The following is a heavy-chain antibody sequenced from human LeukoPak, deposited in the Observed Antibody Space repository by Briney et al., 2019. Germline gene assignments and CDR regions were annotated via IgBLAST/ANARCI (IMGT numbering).Heavy chain of an antibody. CDR1: GYTFTSYG. D-gene: IGHD6-13*01. V-gene: IGHV1-18*01. Sequence: GASVKVSCKASGYTFTSYGISWVRQAPGQGLEWMGWISAYNGNTNYAQKFQGRVTMTEDTSTDTAYMELSSLRSEDTAVYYCATDHRTQLYYYYGMDVWGQGTTVTVSS. CDR2: ISAYNGNT. J-gene: IGHJ6*02. CDR3: ATDHRTQLYYYYGMDV.